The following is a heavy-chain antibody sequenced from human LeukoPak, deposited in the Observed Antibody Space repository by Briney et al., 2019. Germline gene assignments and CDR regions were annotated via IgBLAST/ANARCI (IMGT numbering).Heavy chain of an antibody. Sequence: AGGSLRLSCAASGFTFSSYGMHWVRQAPGKGLEWVAFIRYDGSNKYYADSVKGRFTISRDNSKNTLYLQMNSLRAEDTAVYYCAKDRSVYYYMDVWGKGTTVTVSS. CDR3: AKDRSVYYYMDV. CDR1: GFTFSSYG. J-gene: IGHJ6*03. CDR2: IRYDGSNK. V-gene: IGHV3-30*02.